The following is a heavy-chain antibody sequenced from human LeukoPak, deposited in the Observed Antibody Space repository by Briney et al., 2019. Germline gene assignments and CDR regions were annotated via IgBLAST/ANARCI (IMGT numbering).Heavy chain of an antibody. V-gene: IGHV3-23*01. Sequence: PGGSLRLSCAASGFTFSSYAMSWVRQAPGKGLEWVSAISGSGGSTYYADSVKGRFTISRDNAKNSLYLQMNSLRAEDTAVYYCARGYYSTLRFDYWGQGTLVTVSS. CDR3: ARGYYSTLRFDY. CDR2: ISGSGGST. CDR1: GFTFSSYA. J-gene: IGHJ4*02. D-gene: IGHD3-22*01.